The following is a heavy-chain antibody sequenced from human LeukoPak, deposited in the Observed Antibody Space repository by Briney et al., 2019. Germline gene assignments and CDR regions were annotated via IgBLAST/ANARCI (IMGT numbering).Heavy chain of an antibody. Sequence: GGSLRLSCAASGFSFSDYYMSWIRQAPGKGLEWISYISGSSTYTNYADSVKGRFTISRDNAKNSLYLQMSSLRAEDTASYYCARGRYSTSPFDYWGQGTLVTVSS. V-gene: IGHV3-11*06. J-gene: IGHJ4*02. CDR1: GFSFSDYY. CDR2: ISGSSTYT. D-gene: IGHD6-6*01. CDR3: ARGRYSTSPFDY.